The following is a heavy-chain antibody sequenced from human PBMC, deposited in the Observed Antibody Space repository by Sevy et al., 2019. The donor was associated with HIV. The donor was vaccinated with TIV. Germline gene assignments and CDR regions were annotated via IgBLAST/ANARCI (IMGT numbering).Heavy chain of an antibody. D-gene: IGHD4-4*01. V-gene: IGHV1-18*01. J-gene: IGHJ6*02. CDR2: ISAYNGNT. Sequence: ASVKVSCKASGYTFTSYGINWVRQAPGQGLEWMGWISAYNGNTNYAQRLQGRVTMTKDTSTRTAYMDLRCLRSDGTAVYYCARGSVTSGMDVWGQGTTVTVSS. CDR1: GYTFTSYG. CDR3: ARGSVTSGMDV.